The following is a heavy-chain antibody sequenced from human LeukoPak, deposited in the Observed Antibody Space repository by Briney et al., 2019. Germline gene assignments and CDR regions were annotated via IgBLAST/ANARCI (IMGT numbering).Heavy chain of an antibody. Sequence: ASVKVSCKASGYTFTGYYMHWVRQAPGQGLEWMGWINPNSGGTNYAQKFQGRVTMTRNTSISTAYMELSSLRSEDTAVYYCARGAAGYYYDSSGYIDWGQGTMVTVSS. D-gene: IGHD3-22*01. J-gene: IGHJ3*01. CDR3: ARGAAGYYYDSSGYID. CDR1: GYTFTGYY. CDR2: INPNSGGT. V-gene: IGHV1-2*02.